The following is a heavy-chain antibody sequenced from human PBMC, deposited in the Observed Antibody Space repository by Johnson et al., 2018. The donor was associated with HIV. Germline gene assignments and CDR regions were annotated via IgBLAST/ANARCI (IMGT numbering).Heavy chain of an antibody. Sequence: VQLVESGGGVVRPGGSLRLSCAASGFTVSSNYMSWVRQAPGKGLEWVSVIYPGGSTYYTDAVKGRFTISRDNSDNTLFLQMNSLRADDTAMYYCALSTSWSIAFDIWGQGTMVTVSS. D-gene: IGHD6-13*01. CDR2: IYPGGST. CDR3: ALSTSWSIAFDI. J-gene: IGHJ3*02. CDR1: GFTVSSNY. V-gene: IGHV3-66*01.